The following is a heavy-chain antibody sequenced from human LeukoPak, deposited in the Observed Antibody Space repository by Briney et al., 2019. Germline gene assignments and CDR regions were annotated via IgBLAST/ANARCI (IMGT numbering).Heavy chain of an antibody. CDR2: INIDGSST. D-gene: IGHD1-26*01. V-gene: IGHV3-74*01. Sequence: GRSLRLSCAASGFIFTTYWMHWVREVPGKGLVWVARINIDGSSTYYADSVKGRFTISRDNAKNTVNLQMNSLGAEDTAVYYCTRDLVGATSDFWGQGTLVTVSS. CDR3: TRDLVGATSDF. CDR1: GFIFTTYW. J-gene: IGHJ4*02.